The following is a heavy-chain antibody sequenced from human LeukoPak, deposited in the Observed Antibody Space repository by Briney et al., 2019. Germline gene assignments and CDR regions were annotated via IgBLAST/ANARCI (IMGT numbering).Heavy chain of an antibody. Sequence: PGGSLRLSCAASGFTFSSYWMSWVRQAPGKGLEWVAVIWYDGSNKYYADSVKGRFTISRDNSKNTLYLQMNSLRAEDTAVYYCARDYQIAAAGTGDLDYWGQGTLVTVSS. CDR1: GFTFSSYW. V-gene: IGHV3-33*08. CDR2: IWYDGSNK. D-gene: IGHD6-13*01. CDR3: ARDYQIAAAGTGDLDY. J-gene: IGHJ4*02.